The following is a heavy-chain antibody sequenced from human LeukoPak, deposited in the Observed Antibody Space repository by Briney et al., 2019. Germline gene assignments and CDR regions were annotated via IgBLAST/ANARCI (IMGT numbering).Heavy chain of an antibody. CDR3: ARLKANRSGWYYFDY. Sequence: GGSLRLSCAASGFTFSSYGMSWVRQAPRKGLEWVSAISGSGGSTYYADSVKGRFTISRDNSKNTLYLQMNSLRAEDTAVYYCARLKANRSGWYYFDYWGQGTLVTVSS. CDR2: ISGSGGST. CDR1: GFTFSSYG. V-gene: IGHV3-23*01. D-gene: IGHD6-19*01. J-gene: IGHJ4*02.